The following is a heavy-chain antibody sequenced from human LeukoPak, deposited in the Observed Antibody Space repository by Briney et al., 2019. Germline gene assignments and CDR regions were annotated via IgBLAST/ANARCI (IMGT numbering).Heavy chain of an antibody. CDR1: GFTFSNYA. CDR2: ISGGVGST. Sequence: GGSLTLSCAATGFTFSNYAMSLVRQAPGKGLEWVSAISGGVGSTHYADSVKGRFIISRDNSKNTVYLQMTSLRAEDTAVYYCARDPSPLYDFWSGSGAFDIWGQGTMVTVSS. D-gene: IGHD3-3*01. CDR3: ARDPSPLYDFWSGSGAFDI. V-gene: IGHV3-23*01. J-gene: IGHJ3*02.